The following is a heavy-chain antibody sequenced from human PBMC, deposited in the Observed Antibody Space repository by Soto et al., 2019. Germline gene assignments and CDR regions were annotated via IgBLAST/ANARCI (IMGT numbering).Heavy chain of an antibody. D-gene: IGHD5-18*01. J-gene: IGHJ4*02. CDR1: GGTFSSYA. Sequence: SVKVSCKASGGTFSSYAISWVRQAPGQGLEWMGGIIPIFGTANYAQKFQGRVTITADESTSTAYTELSSLRSEDTAVYYCARDIGRLLYSYGSCAFDYWGQGTLVTVSS. CDR2: IIPIFGTA. CDR3: ARDIGRLLYSYGSCAFDY. V-gene: IGHV1-69*13.